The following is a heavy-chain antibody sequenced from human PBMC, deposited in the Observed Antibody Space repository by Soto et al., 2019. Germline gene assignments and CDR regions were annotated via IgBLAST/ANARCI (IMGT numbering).Heavy chain of an antibody. J-gene: IGHJ4*02. CDR1: RYTFTAYW. CDR3: AKSGTTYYNTSGYSV. Sequence: GEAMKISCKDSRYTFTAYWSGCVRLSPGKGLEWMGIIYPGDSDTRYSPSFQGQVTISADRSLNTAYLQWSSLKASDPGIYYGAKSGTTYYNTSGYSVWGQGTLVTVSA. V-gene: IGHV5-51*01. CDR2: IYPGDSDT. D-gene: IGHD3-22*01.